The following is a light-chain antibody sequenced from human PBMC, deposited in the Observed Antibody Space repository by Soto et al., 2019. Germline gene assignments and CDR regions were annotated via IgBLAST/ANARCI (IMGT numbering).Light chain of an antibody. CDR3: SSCTSSSNLLYV. J-gene: IGLJ1*01. CDR1: SSDVGYYNY. V-gene: IGLV2-14*01. Sequence: QSVLTQPASVSGSPGQSITISCTGTSSDVGYYNYVSWYRQHPGKAPRLMIYEVNNRPSGVSNRFSGSKSGNTASLTISGLQAEDEADYYCSSCTSSSNLLYVFGTGTKLTVL. CDR2: EVN.